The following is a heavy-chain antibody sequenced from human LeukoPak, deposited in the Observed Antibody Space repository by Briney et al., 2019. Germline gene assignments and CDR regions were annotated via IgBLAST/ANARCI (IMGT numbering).Heavy chain of an antibody. V-gene: IGHV1-18*01. CDR2: ISAYNGNT. CDR3: AGGPIAVADPGAFDI. J-gene: IGHJ3*02. CDR1: GYTFTSYG. D-gene: IGHD6-19*01. Sequence: ASVKVSCKASGYTFTSYGISWVRQAPGQGLEWMGWISAYNGNTNCAQKLQGRVTMTTDTSTSTAYMELRSLRSDDTAVYYCAGGPIAVADPGAFDIWGQGTMVTVSS.